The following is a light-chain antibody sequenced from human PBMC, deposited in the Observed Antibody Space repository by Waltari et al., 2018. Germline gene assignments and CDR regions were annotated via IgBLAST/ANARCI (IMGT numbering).Light chain of an antibody. J-gene: IGLJ2*01. CDR3: SSYISSDTLEL. Sequence: HSALTQPASVSGSPGQSITISCTGTSSDVGGYNYVSWYQQHPGKAPKLMIFDVSNRPYGVSNRFSGSKSGNTASLTVSGLQAEDEADYYCSSYISSDTLELFGGGTSLTVL. CDR2: DVS. CDR1: SSDVGGYNY. V-gene: IGLV2-14*03.